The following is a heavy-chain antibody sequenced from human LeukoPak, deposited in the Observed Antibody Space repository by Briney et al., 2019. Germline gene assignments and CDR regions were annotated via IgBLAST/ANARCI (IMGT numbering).Heavy chain of an antibody. Sequence: GGSLRLSCAASGFTFSSYAMSWVRQAPGKGLEWVSAISGSGGSTYYADSVKGRFTISRDNSENTLYLQMNSLRAEDTAVYYCARDRGSSWYYYYYYMDVWGKGTTVTVSS. CDR1: GFTFSSYA. CDR2: ISGSGGST. D-gene: IGHD6-13*01. CDR3: ARDRGSSWYYYYYYMDV. J-gene: IGHJ6*03. V-gene: IGHV3-23*01.